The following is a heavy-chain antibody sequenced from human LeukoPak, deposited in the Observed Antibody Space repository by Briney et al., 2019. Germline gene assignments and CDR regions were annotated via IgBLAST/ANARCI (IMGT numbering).Heavy chain of an antibody. CDR1: GFTFSSYS. Sequence: GGSLRLSCAASGFTFSSYSMNWVRQAPGKGLEWVSSISSSSSYIYYADSVKGRFTISRDNAKSSLYLQMNSLRAEDTAVYYCARGYKGKCYFDPWGQGTLVTVSS. D-gene: IGHD2-15*01. V-gene: IGHV3-21*01. CDR3: ARGYKGKCYFDP. CDR2: ISSSSSYI. J-gene: IGHJ5*02.